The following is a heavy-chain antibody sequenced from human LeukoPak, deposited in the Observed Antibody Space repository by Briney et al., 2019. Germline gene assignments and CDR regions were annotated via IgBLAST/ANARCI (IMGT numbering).Heavy chain of an antibody. V-gene: IGHV4-31*03. CDR2: IYYSGST. CDR3: ARLGDSSDMDY. CDR1: GGSISSGGYY. D-gene: IGHD6-25*01. Sequence: PSETLSLTCTVSGGSISSGGYYWSWIRQHPGKGLEWIGYIYYSGSTYYNPSLKSRVTISVDTSKNQFSLKLSSVTAADTAVYYCARLGDSSDMDYWGQGTLVTVSS. J-gene: IGHJ4*02.